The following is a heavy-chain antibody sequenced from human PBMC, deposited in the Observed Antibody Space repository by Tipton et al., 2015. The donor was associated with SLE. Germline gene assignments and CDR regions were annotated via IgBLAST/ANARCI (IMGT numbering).Heavy chain of an antibody. CDR2: ISDSGGNT. CDR1: GFTFSNYA. J-gene: IGHJ4*02. D-gene: IGHD3-16*01. V-gene: IGHV3-23*01. Sequence: SLRLSCAASGFTFSNYAMNWVRQAPGKGLEWVSGISDSGGNTYYADSVKGRFTISRDNAKNTLYLQTNSLRAEDTAVYYCTRDIGGAKGYWGRGTLVTVSS. CDR3: TRDIGGAKGY.